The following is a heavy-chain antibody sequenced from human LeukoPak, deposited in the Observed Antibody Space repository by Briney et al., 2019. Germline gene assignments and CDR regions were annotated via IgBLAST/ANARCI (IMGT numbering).Heavy chain of an antibody. J-gene: IGHJ5*02. CDR3: ARLNYARSWFDP. CDR1: GRPHSSYY. Sequence: SDTLPLPRTVCGRPHSSYYWSWIRQPPGKALEWIGYIYYSGSTNYNPSLRSRVTISVDTSRNQFSLKLSSVTAADTAVYYCARLNYARSWFDPGGQGTLVTVSS. CDR2: IYYSGST. D-gene: IGHD1-7*01. V-gene: IGHV4-59*08.